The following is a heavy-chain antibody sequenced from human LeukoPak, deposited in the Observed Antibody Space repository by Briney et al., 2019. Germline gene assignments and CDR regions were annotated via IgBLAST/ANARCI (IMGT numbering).Heavy chain of an antibody. Sequence: GGSLILSCVASGFSVSSNYXXXXXXAPXXXXXXXSLXXXXXSTXYAXSVXXXXTXSXXNSKNTLYLQMNRLRAEDTAVYYCARDSXSFPNYFDYWGQVTLVTVSS. J-gene: IGHJ4*02. V-gene: IGHV3-53*01. D-gene: IGHD2/OR15-2a*01. CDR3: ARDSXSFPNYFDY. CDR1: GFSVSSNY. CDR2: XXXXXST.